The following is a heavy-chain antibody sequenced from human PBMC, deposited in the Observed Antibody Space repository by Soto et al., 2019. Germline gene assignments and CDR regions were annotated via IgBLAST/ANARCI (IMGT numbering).Heavy chain of an antibody. J-gene: IGHJ4*02. CDR3: ARANMD. V-gene: IGHV3-72*01. CDR2: IRNKANNHIT. CDR1: GFTFSDAH. Sequence: GGSLRLSCAASGFTFSDAHMDWVRQAPGKGLEWVGRIRNKANNHITAYATSLKGRFTISRDDSKNSLYLQMNSLKSEDTAVYYCARANMDWGQGT.